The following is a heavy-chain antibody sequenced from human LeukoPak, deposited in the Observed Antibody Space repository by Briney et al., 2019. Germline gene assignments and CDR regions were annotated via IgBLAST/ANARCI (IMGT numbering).Heavy chain of an antibody. CDR1: GGSISNRNYY. CDR2: IYYSGNT. D-gene: IGHD5-24*01. V-gene: IGHV4-39*01. CDR3: MRHEEEDGYNAKPFDF. J-gene: IGHJ4*02. Sequence: SETLYLTCTVSGGSISNRNYYWGWVRQPPGKGLDWIGTIYYSGNTYYTPSLKSRVTISVDTSKNQFFLRLSSVTAADTAVYFCMRHEEEDGYNAKPFDFWGQGTLVTVSS.